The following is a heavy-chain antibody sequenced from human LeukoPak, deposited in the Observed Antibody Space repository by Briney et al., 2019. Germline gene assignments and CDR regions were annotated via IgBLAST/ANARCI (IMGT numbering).Heavy chain of an antibody. J-gene: IGHJ4*02. D-gene: IGHD3-22*01. CDR2: IYYSGST. V-gene: IGHV4-31*03. Sequence: PSETLSLTCTVSGGSISSGGYYWSWIRQHPGKGLEWIGYIYYSGSTYYSPSLKSRVTISVDTSKNQFSLKLSSVTAADTAVYYCARVLRSSGFGFDYWGQGTLVTVSS. CDR3: ARVLRSSGFGFDY. CDR1: GGSISSGGYY.